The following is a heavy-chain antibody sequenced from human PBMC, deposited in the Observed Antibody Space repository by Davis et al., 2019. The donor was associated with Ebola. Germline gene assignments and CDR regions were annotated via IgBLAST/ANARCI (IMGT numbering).Heavy chain of an antibody. CDR3: ARGGGSSKRTMGY. V-gene: IGHV1-2*04. Sequence: AASVKVSCKASGYTFTSYYMHWVRQAPGQGLEWMGWINPNSGGTNYAQKFQGWVTMTRDTSISTAYMELSRLRSDHTAVYYCARGGGSSKRTMGYWGQGTLVTVSS. D-gene: IGHD1-26*01. CDR2: INPNSGGT. J-gene: IGHJ4*02. CDR1: GYTFTSYY.